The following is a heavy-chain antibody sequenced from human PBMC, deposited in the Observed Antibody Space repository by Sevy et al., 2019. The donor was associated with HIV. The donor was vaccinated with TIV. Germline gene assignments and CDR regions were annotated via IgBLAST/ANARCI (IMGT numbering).Heavy chain of an antibody. CDR3: ARDRIFGVVIPPNWFDP. D-gene: IGHD3-3*01. V-gene: IGHV3-21*01. Sequence: GESLRLSCAASGFTFSSYSMNWVRQAPGKGLEWVSSISSSSSYIYYADSVKGRFTISRDNAKNSLYLQMNSLRAEDTAVYYCARDRIFGVVIPPNWFDPWGQGTLVTVSP. CDR2: ISSSSSYI. J-gene: IGHJ5*02. CDR1: GFTFSSYS.